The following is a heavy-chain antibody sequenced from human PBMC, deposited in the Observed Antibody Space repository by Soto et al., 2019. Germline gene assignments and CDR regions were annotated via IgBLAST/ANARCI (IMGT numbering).Heavy chain of an antibody. D-gene: IGHD3-3*01. Sequence: QVPLQESGPGLVKPSENLSLTCTVSGDSMSPFYWNXXXXXXXKGLEWIGYIYYSGNTNYNPSLKSRVAISVDTSKNQFYLKLSSVTAADTAVYYCARGVYDYWSGYYAGSGLDVWGQGTTVTVS. CDR3: ARGVYDYWSGYYAGSGLDV. J-gene: IGHJ6*02. CDR2: IYYSGNT. V-gene: IGHV4-59*01. CDR1: GDSMSPFY.